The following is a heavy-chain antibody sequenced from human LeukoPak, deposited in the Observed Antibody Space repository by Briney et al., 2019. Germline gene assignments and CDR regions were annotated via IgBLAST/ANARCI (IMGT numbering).Heavy chain of an antibody. J-gene: IGHJ6*02. Sequence: GESLKISCKGSGYSFTRHWIVWVRQMPGEGLEWMGIIYPGDSDTRYSPSFQGQVTISADKSISTAYLQWSSLKASDTAMYYCARRHNWNFDEGLDVWGQGTAVTVSS. CDR1: GYSFTRHW. V-gene: IGHV5-51*01. D-gene: IGHD1-7*01. CDR2: IYPGDSDT. CDR3: ARRHNWNFDEGLDV.